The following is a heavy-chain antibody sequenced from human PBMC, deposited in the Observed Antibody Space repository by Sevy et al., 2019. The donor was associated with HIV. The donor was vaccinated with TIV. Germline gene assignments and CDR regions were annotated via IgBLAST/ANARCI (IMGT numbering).Heavy chain of an antibody. J-gene: IGHJ4*02. V-gene: IGHV3-33*08. Sequence: GGSLRLSCAASGFTFSSDVMHWVRQAPGKGLEWVALIWYDGTIKYYADSVKGRFTISRDNSKDILFLQMNSLTPEDTAVYYCARGGGYCGGDCYSIDYWGQGALVTVSS. CDR3: ARGGGYCGGDCYSIDY. CDR2: IWYDGTIK. CDR1: GFTFSSDV. D-gene: IGHD2-21*02.